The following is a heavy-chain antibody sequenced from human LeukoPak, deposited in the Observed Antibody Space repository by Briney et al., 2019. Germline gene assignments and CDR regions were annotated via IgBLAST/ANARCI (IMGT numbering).Heavy chain of an antibody. CDR1: GGSISSYY. CDR2: IYYSGST. Sequence: NPSETLSLTCTVSGGSISSYYWSWIRQPPGKGLEWIGYIYYSGSTNYNPSLKSRVTISVDTSKNQFSLKLSSVTAADTAVYYCARRSGVPAGFSFDYWGQGTLVTVSS. CDR3: ARRSGVPAGFSFDY. D-gene: IGHD2-2*01. V-gene: IGHV4-59*01. J-gene: IGHJ4*02.